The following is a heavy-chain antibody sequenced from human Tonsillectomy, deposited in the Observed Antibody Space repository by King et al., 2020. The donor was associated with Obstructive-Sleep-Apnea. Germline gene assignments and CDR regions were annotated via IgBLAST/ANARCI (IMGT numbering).Heavy chain of an antibody. D-gene: IGHD6-13*01. J-gene: IGHJ5*02. CDR1: GGSFSGYY. CDR3: ARGTSGKVGRVAPYSSTWKTAGWVDP. CDR2: INHSGST. Sequence: QVQLQQWGAGLLKPSETLSLTCAVYGGSFSGYYWSWIRQPPGKGLEWIGEINHSGSTNYNPSLKSRVTISVDTSKNQFSLKLSSVTAADTAVYYCARGTSGKVGRVAPYSSTWKTAGWVDPWGQGTLVTVSS. V-gene: IGHV4-34*01.